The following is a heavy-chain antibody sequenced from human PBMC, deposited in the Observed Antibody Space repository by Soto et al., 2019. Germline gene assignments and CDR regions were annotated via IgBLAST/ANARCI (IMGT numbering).Heavy chain of an antibody. CDR3: AKDALRGTRIVVVITFFDY. Sequence: EVQLLESGGGLVQPGGSLRLSCAASGFTFSSYAMSWVRQAPGKGLEWVSAISGSGGSTYYADSVKGRFTISRDNSKTTLYLQMNSLRAEDTAVYYCAKDALRGTRIVVVITFFDYWGQGTLVTVSS. J-gene: IGHJ4*02. V-gene: IGHV3-23*01. CDR2: ISGSGGST. CDR1: GFTFSSYA. D-gene: IGHD3-22*01.